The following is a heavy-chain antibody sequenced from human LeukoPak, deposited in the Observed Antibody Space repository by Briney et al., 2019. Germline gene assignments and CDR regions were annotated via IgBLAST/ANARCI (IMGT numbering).Heavy chain of an antibody. D-gene: IGHD3-16*01. V-gene: IGHV3-21*01. CDR1: GFTFSSYA. CDR3: ARGGKDAFDI. CDR2: ISSSSSYI. Sequence: GGSLRLSCAASGFTFSSYAMSWVRQAPGKGLEWVSSISSSSSYIYYADSVKGRFTISRDNAKNSLYLQMYSLRAEDTAVYYCARGGKDAFDIWGQGTMVTVSS. J-gene: IGHJ3*02.